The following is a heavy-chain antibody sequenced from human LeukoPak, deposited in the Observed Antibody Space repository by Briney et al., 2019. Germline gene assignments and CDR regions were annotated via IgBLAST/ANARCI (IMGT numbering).Heavy chain of an antibody. CDR1: GGTFSSYA. CDR3: ARDSGSDYYDSSGYYGY. Sequence: ASVKVSCKASGGTFSSYAISWVRQAPGQGLEWMGWISAYNGNTNYAQKLQGRVTMTTDTSTSTAYMELRSLRSDDTAVYYCARDSGSDYYDSSGYYGYWGQGTLVTVSS. CDR2: ISAYNGNT. J-gene: IGHJ4*02. D-gene: IGHD3-22*01. V-gene: IGHV1-18*01.